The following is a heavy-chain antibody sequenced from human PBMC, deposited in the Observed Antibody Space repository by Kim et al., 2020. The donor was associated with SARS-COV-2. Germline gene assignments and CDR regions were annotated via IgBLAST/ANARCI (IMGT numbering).Heavy chain of an antibody. CDR3: ARGPLPLVWYFDY. J-gene: IGHJ4*02. CDR1: GFTFSSYA. V-gene: IGHV3-30-3*01. D-gene: IGHD1-26*01. Sequence: GGSLRLSCAASGFTFSSYAMHWVRQAPGKGLEWVAVISYDGSNKYYADSVKGRFTISRDNSKNTLYLQTNSLRAEDTAVYYCARGPLPLVWYFDYWGQGT. CDR2: ISYDGSNK.